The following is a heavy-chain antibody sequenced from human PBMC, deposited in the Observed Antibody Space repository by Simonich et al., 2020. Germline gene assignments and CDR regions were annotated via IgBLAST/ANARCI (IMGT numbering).Heavy chain of an antibody. D-gene: IGHD6-19*01. CDR1: GFTFSSYS. CDR2: ISSSCSYI. J-gene: IGHJ6*02. V-gene: IGHV3-21*01. CDR3: ARWIAVAGTGAYGMDV. Sequence: EVQLVESGGGLVKPGGSLRLSCAASGFTFSSYSMNWVRQAPGKGLEWVSSISSSCSYIYYADTVKGRFTISRDNAKNSLYLQMNSRRAEDTAVYYCARWIAVAGTGAYGMDVWGQGTTVTVSS.